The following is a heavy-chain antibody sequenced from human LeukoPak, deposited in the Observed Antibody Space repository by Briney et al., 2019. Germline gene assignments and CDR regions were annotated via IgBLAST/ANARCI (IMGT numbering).Heavy chain of an antibody. CDR2: IYYSGST. Sequence: SETPSLTCTVSGGSISSYYWSWIRQPPGKGLEWIGYIYYSGSTNYNPSLKSRVTISVDTSKNQFSLKLSSVTAADTAVYYCARRDSSGYYDWFDPWGQGTLVTVSS. CDR1: GGSISSYY. J-gene: IGHJ5*02. CDR3: ARRDSSGYYDWFDP. D-gene: IGHD3-22*01. V-gene: IGHV4-59*01.